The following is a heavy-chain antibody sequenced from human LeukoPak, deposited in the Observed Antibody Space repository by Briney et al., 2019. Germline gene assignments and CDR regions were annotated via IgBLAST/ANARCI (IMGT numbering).Heavy chain of an antibody. CDR2: IYYSGST. Sequence: KPSQTLSLTCTVSGGSISSGGYYWSWIRQHPGKGLEWIGYIYYSGSTNYNPSLKSRVTISVDTSKNQFSLKLSSVTAADTAVYYCARDLFPYGALNGFDPWGQGTLVTVSS. CDR1: GGSISSGGYY. V-gene: IGHV4-31*03. J-gene: IGHJ5*02. D-gene: IGHD4-17*01. CDR3: ARDLFPYGALNGFDP.